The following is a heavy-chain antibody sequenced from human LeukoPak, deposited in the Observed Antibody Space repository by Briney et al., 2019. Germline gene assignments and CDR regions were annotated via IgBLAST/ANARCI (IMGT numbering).Heavy chain of an antibody. J-gene: IGHJ5*02. CDR3: ARDSPNKLRFLWFDP. CDR1: GYTFTSYG. D-gene: IGHD3-3*01. Sequence: ASAKVSCKASGYTFTSYGISWVRQAPGQGLEWMGWISAYNGNTNYAQKLQGRVTMTTDTSTSTAYMELRSLRSDDAAVYYCARDSPNKLRFLWFDPWGQGTLVTVSS. V-gene: IGHV1-18*01. CDR2: ISAYNGNT.